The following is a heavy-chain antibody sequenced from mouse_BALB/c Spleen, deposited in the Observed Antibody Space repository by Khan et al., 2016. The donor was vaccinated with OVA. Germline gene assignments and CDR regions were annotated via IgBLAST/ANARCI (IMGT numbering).Heavy chain of an antibody. CDR2: IRNKDNGYTT. V-gene: IGHV7-3*02. D-gene: IGHD2-3*01. J-gene: IGHJ4*01. Sequence: EVQLQESGGGLVQPGGSLRLSCATSGFTFTDYYMSWVRQPPGKALEWLGFIRNKDNGYTTEYSASVKGRFTISRDNSQSILYLQMNTLRAEDSDTYYCARDRWLLRAMDYWGQGTSVTVSS. CDR3: ARDRWLLRAMDY. CDR1: GFTFTDYY.